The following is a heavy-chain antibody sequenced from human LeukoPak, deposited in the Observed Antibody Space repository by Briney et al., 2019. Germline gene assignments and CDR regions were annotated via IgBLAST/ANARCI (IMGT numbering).Heavy chain of an antibody. CDR1: GFTFSRYW. CDR3: ARDTGYGDY. V-gene: IGHV3-7*05. J-gene: IGHJ4*02. CDR2: IQHDGRQT. Sequence: GGSLRLPCAASGFTFSRYWMSWVRQAPGKGLEWVATIQHDGRQTYYVDSVKGRFTISRDNAQTSLYLQLNSLRAEDTAVYYCARDTGYGDYWGQGTLVTVSS. D-gene: IGHD6-13*01.